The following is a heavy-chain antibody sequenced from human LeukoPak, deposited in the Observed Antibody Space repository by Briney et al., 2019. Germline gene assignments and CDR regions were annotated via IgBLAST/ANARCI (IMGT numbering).Heavy chain of an antibody. Sequence: PGGSLRLSCAASGFSFSDYYMDWARQAPGKGLEWVGRIRDRGNRYTTEYAASVKGRFTISRDDLKNSLYLQMNGLKTEDTAVYYCLTSKRGGGFDIWGHGTMVTVSS. J-gene: IGHJ3*02. CDR3: LTSKRGGGFDI. CDR2: IRDRGNRYTT. CDR1: GFSFSDYY. D-gene: IGHD3-10*01. V-gene: IGHV3-72*01.